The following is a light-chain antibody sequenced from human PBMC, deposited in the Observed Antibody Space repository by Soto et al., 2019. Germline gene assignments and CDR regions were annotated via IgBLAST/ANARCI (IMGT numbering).Light chain of an antibody. Sequence: DIVLTRSPGTLSLSPGERATLSCRASQSLTGGYLAWFQQKPGQTPRLLIYNASNRATGIPDRFSGSGSGTDFTLTISSLEPEDFVVYFCQQNGSLPITFGQGTRLEIK. V-gene: IGKV3-20*01. CDR3: QQNGSLPIT. CDR1: QSLTGGY. J-gene: IGKJ5*01. CDR2: NAS.